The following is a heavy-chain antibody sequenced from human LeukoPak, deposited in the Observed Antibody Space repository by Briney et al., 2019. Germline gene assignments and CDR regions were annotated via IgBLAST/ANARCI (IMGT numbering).Heavy chain of an antibody. J-gene: IGHJ4*02. CDR2: ISYDGSNK. Sequence: GGSLRLSCAASGFTFSSYAMHWVRQAPGKGLEWVAVISYDGSNKYYADSVKGRFTISRDNSKNTLYLQMNSLRAKDTAVYYCARDVAVAGTGPFDYWGQGTLVTVSS. D-gene: IGHD6-19*01. CDR1: GFTFSSYA. CDR3: ARDVAVAGTGPFDY. V-gene: IGHV3-30-3*01.